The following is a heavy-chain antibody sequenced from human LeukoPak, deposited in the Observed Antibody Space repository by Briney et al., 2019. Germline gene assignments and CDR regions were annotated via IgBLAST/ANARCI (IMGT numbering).Heavy chain of an antibody. CDR1: GYSFNSNG. CDR2: INTHTGNP. Sequence: GASLKVSCKASGYSFNSNGMNWVRQAPGQGLEWMGWINTHTGNPIYAQGFTGRFVFSLDPSVSTAYLQISSLKAEDTAIYYCAREILRFDIWGQGTMVTVSS. CDR3: AREILRFDI. V-gene: IGHV7-4-1*02. J-gene: IGHJ3*02.